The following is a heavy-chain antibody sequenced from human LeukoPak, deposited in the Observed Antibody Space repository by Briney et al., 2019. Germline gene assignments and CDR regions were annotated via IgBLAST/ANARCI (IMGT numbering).Heavy chain of an antibody. CDR1: GFTFSSYG. CDR3: ARARSSYGYGDAFDI. V-gene: IGHV3-30*02. J-gene: IGHJ3*02. D-gene: IGHD5-18*01. Sequence: GGSLRLSCAASGFTFSSYGMHWVRQAPGKGLEWVAFIRYDGSNKYYADSVKGRFTISRDNSKNTLYLHVNSLRPEDTAVYYCARARSSYGYGDAFDIWGQGTMVTVSS. CDR2: IRYDGSNK.